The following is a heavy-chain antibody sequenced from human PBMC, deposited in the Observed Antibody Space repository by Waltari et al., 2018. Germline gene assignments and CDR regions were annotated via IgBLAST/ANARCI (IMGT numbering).Heavy chain of an antibody. V-gene: IGHV4-38-2*01. J-gene: IGHJ4*02. Sequence: HVQLQESVPGRVKPSATLSLNCAVSGYSVNSRYYWGWLLQAPGKGLEWIGSIYHSGNTFYKFSLKNRVTISVDTSTNQFSLRLTSVTAADTAFFYCARGGGHRYDTYYFDYWGQGMLVTVSS. CDR2: IYHSGNT. D-gene: IGHD3-22*01. CDR1: GYSVNSRYY. CDR3: ARGGGHRYDTYYFDY.